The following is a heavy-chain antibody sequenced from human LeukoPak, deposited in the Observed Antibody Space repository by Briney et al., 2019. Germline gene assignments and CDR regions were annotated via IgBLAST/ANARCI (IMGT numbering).Heavy chain of an antibody. V-gene: IGHV4-59*01. Sequence: SETLSLTCTVSGGSISSYYWSWIRQPPGKGLEWIGYIYFSGSTNYNPSLKSRVTISVDTSRNQFSLQRSSVTAADTVVYYCARTSHPHGSSWLFDYWGQGTLVTVSS. D-gene: IGHD6-13*01. CDR2: IYFSGST. CDR3: ARTSHPHGSSWLFDY. J-gene: IGHJ4*02. CDR1: GGSISSYY.